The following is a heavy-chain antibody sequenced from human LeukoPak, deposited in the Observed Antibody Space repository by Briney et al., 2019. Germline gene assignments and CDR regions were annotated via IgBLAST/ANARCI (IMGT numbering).Heavy chain of an antibody. J-gene: IGHJ4*02. V-gene: IGHV3-74*01. Sequence: GGSLRLSCAASGFTFSSYAMHWVRQAPGKGLVWVARINSDGSTTTYADSMKGRFTISRDNAKNTLYLQMNSLRAEDTAVYYCARGTARPFDYWGQGTLVTVSS. CDR3: ARGTARPFDY. CDR2: INSDGSTT. CDR1: GFTFSSYA. D-gene: IGHD6-6*01.